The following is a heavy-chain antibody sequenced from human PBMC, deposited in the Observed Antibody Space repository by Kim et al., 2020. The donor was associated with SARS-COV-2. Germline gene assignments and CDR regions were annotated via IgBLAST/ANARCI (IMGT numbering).Heavy chain of an antibody. D-gene: IGHD1-26*01. CDR2: IYTSGST. V-gene: IGHV4-4*07. J-gene: IGHJ5*02. Sequence: SETLSLTCTVSGGYISSYYWSWIRQPAGKGLEWIGRIYTSGSTNYNPSLKSRVTMSVDTSKNQFSLKLSSVTAADTAVYYCAREGPEWEPIRGWFDPWGQGTLVTVSS. CDR3: AREGPEWEPIRGWFDP. CDR1: GGYISSYY.